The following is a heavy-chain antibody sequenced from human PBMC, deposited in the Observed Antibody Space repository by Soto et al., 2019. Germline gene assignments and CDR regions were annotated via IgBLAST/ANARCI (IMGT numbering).Heavy chain of an antibody. CDR2: IKQDGSEK. J-gene: IGHJ4*02. Sequence: GGSLRLSCAASGFTFSSYWMSWVRQAPGKGLEWVANIKQDGSEKYYVDSVKGRFTISRDNAKNSLYLQMNSLRAEDTAVYYCARTNGDYVACYFDYWGQGTLVTVS. CDR1: GFTFSSYW. CDR3: ARTNGDYVACYFDY. V-gene: IGHV3-7*01. D-gene: IGHD4-17*01.